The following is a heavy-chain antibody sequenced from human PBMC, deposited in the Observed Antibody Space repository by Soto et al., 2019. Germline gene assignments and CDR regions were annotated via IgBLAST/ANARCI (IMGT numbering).Heavy chain of an antibody. Sequence: GGSLRLSCAASGFTFSSYAMSWVRQAPGKGLEWVSAISGSGGSTYYADSVKGRFTISRDNSKNTLYLQMNSLRAEDTAVYYCAKDYYGSGSPGIGMDVWGQGTTVTVSS. CDR3: AKDYYGSGSPGIGMDV. CDR2: ISGSGGST. D-gene: IGHD3-10*01. CDR1: GFTFSSYA. J-gene: IGHJ6*02. V-gene: IGHV3-23*01.